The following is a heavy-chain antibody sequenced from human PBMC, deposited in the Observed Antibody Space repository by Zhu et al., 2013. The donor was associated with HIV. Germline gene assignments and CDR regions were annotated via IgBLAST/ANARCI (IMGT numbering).Heavy chain of an antibody. J-gene: IGHJ6*02. CDR3: ARDVVSNGWYSLRYKHYGMDV. CDR1: GYHFPGYY. D-gene: IGHD6-19*01. CDR2: INTNYGDT. Sequence: QAQLVQSGAEVQKPGASVKVSCKASGYHFPGYYIHWVRQAPGLGLEWMGWINTNYGDTHYPENFRGRITITRDTSTSTAYMELTRLTSDDTAVYYCARDVVSNGWYSLRYKHYGMDVWGQGNPDYRLL. V-gene: IGHV1-2*02.